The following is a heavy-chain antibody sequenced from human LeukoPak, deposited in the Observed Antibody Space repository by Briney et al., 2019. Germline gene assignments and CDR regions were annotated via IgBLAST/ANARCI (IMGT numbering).Heavy chain of an antibody. Sequence: PGGSLRLSCAASGFIFSDYYMSWIRQAPGKGLEWVSYISSSGTTKYYADSVKGRFTISRDNAKNSLYLQMNSLRAEDTAVYYCAKFLIVGANTGFDYWGQGTLVTVSS. J-gene: IGHJ4*02. CDR1: GFIFSDYY. V-gene: IGHV3-11*01. D-gene: IGHD1-26*01. CDR2: ISSSGTTK. CDR3: AKFLIVGANTGFDY.